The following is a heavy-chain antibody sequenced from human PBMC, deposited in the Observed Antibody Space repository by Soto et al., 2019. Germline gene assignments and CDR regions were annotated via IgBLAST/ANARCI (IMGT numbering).Heavy chain of an antibody. V-gene: IGHV3-11*01. J-gene: IGHJ4*02. CDR3: ARAKYSAYDYARAFFDS. CDR1: GFTFSDSY. Sequence: QVQLVESGGGVVTPGGSLRLSCGDSGFTFSDSYMSWIRQVPGKGLEWVSDISSSGYTIYYADSVKGRFTVSRDNAKNSLYLQMNSLRAEDTAIYYCARAKYSAYDYARAFFDSWGQGTLVTVSS. CDR2: ISSSGYTI. D-gene: IGHD5-12*01.